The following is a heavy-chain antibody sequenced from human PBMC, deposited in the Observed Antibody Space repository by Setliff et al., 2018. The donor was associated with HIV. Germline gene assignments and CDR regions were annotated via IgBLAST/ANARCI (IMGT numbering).Heavy chain of an antibody. V-gene: IGHV1-2*06. J-gene: IGHJ3*02. CDR3: ASKVHCTNGVCLDAFDI. CDR1: GYTFTGYF. Sequence: ASVKVSCKASGYTFTGYFTHWDRQAPGQGLEWIGRINPNSGGTNYAQKFQGRATMTRDTSISTAYRELSRLRSDDTSVYYCASKVHCTNGVCLDAFDIWGQGTMVTVSS. CDR2: INPNSGGT. D-gene: IGHD2-8*01.